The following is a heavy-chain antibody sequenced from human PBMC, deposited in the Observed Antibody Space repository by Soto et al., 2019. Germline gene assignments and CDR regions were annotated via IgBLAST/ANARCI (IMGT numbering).Heavy chain of an antibody. D-gene: IGHD4-17*01. CDR3: ARCNGDYVWFDP. CDR1: GDSITYYY. J-gene: IGHJ5*02. V-gene: IGHV4-59*01. CDR2: ISYSGST. Sequence: QVQLPESGPGLVKPSETLSLACTVSGDSITYYYWSWIRQPPGKGLEWIGYISYSGSTNYNPSLKSRVAISADTSKNQFSLKLSSVTAADTAVYYCARCNGDYVWFDPWGQGTLVTVSS.